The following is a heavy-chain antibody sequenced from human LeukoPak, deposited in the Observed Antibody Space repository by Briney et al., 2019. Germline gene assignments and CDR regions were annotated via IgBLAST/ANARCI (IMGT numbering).Heavy chain of an antibody. CDR1: GGSISSYY. D-gene: IGHD6-19*01. Sequence: SETLSLTCTVSGGSISSYYWSWIRQPAGKGLEWIGRIYTSGSTNYNPSLKSRVTMSVDTSKNQFSLKLCSVTAADTAVYYCASAPIAVAGKVFDYWGQGTLVTVSS. CDR2: IYTSGST. V-gene: IGHV4-4*07. CDR3: ASAPIAVAGKVFDY. J-gene: IGHJ4*02.